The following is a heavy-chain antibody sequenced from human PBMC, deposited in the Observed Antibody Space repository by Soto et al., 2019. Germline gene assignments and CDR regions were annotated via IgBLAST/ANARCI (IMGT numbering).Heavy chain of an antibody. CDR2: IYYSGST. J-gene: IGHJ6*02. Sequence: QVQLQESGPGLVKPSETLSLTCTVSGGSISSYYWSWIRQPPGKGLEWIGYIYYSGSTNYNPSLKGRVTISVDTSKNQFSLKLSSVTAADTAVYYCARDVSYGMDVWGQGTTVTVSS. D-gene: IGHD2-8*01. CDR3: ARDVSYGMDV. V-gene: IGHV4-59*01. CDR1: GGSISSYY.